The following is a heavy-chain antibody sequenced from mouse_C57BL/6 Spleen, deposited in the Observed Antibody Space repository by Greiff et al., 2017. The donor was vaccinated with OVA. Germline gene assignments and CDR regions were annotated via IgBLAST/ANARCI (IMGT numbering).Heavy chain of an antibody. J-gene: IGHJ2*01. Sequence: EVKVVESGGDLVKPGGSLKLSCAASGFTFSSYGMSWVRQTPDKRLEWVATISSGGSYTYYPDSVKGRFTISRDNAKNTLYLQMSSLKSEDTAMYYCARHPGSTFDYWGQGTTLTVSS. CDR1: GFTFSSYG. CDR3: ARHPGSTFDY. V-gene: IGHV5-6*01. CDR2: ISSGGSYT. D-gene: IGHD1-1*01.